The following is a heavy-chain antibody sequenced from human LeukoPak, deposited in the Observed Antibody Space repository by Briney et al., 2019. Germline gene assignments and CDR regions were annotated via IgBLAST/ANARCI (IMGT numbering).Heavy chain of an antibody. J-gene: IGHJ5*02. D-gene: IGHD2-2*01. CDR3: ARVLGYQRGAWFDP. Sequence: PSETLSLTCAVYGGSFSGYYWSWIRQPPGKGLEWIGEINHSGSTNYNPSLKSRVTISVDTSKNQFSLKLRSVTAADTAVYYCARVLGYQRGAWFDPWGQGTLVTVSS. CDR2: INHSGST. V-gene: IGHV4-34*01. CDR1: GGSFSGYY.